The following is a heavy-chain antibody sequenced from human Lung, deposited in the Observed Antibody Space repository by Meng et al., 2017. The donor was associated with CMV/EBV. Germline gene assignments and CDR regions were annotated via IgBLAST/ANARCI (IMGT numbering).Heavy chain of an antibody. Sequence: GGSXRLSCAASGFTFSSYAMSWVRQAPGKGLEWVSAISGSGGSTYYADSVKGRFTISRDNSKNTLYLQMNSLRAEETAVYYCAKGGSLGYYYYGRDVWGQGTXVTVSS. D-gene: IGHD3-10*01. CDR2: ISGSGGST. V-gene: IGHV3-23*01. CDR3: AKGGSLGYYYYGRDV. J-gene: IGHJ6*02. CDR1: GFTFSSYA.